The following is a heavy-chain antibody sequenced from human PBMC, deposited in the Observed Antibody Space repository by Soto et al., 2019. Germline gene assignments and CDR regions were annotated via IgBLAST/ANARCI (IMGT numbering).Heavy chain of an antibody. J-gene: IGHJ6*02. V-gene: IGHV3-74*01. Sequence: EVQLVESGGGLVQPGGSLRLSCAASGFTFSSYWMHWVRQAPGKGLVWVSRINSDGSSTSYADSVKGRFTISRDNAKNTLYLQMNSLRAEDTAVYYCARVGNDCSSTSCYPFYYGMDVWGQGTTVTVSS. CDR2: INSDGSST. CDR3: ARVGNDCSSTSCYPFYYGMDV. CDR1: GFTFSSYW. D-gene: IGHD2-2*01.